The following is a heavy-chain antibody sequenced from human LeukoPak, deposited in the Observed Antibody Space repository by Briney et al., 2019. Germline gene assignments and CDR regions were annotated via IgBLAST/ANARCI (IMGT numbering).Heavy chain of an antibody. V-gene: IGHV3-33*01. D-gene: IGHD5-24*01. Sequence: GGSLRLSCAASGFTFSSYGMHWVRQAPGKGLEWVAVIWYDGSNKYYADSVKGRFTISRDNSKNTLYLQMNSLRAEDTAVYYCARGGRWLQFYYFDYWGQGTLVTVSS. CDR1: GFTFSSYG. CDR2: IWYDGSNK. J-gene: IGHJ4*02. CDR3: ARGGRWLQFYYFDY.